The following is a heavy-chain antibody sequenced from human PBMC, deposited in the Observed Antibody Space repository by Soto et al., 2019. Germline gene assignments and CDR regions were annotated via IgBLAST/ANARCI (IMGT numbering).Heavy chain of an antibody. V-gene: IGHV3-33*01. CDR2: IWYDGSKK. D-gene: IGHD3-3*01. CDR3: ARDGSGPQVRYFDL. CDR1: GFIFRSYG. Sequence: GGSLRLSCAASGFIFRSYGMHWVRQAPGKGLEWVAMIWYDGSKKYYADSVKGRFTISRDNSKNALFLEVNTLRADDTAVYYCARDGSGPQVRYFDLWGRGTLVTVPS. J-gene: IGHJ2*01.